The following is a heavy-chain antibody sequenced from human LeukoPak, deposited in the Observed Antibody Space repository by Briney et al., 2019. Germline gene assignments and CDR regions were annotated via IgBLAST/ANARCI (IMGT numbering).Heavy chain of an antibody. D-gene: IGHD6-13*01. CDR2: IIPIFGTA. V-gene: IGHV1-69*13. J-gene: IGHJ6*03. CDR1: GGTFSSYA. Sequence: SVKVSCKASGGTFSSYAISWVRQAPGQGLEWMGGIIPIFGTANYAQKFQGRVTITADESTSTADMELNSLRSEDTAVYYCARGRGASSWFSMDYYYYMDVWGKGTTVTVPS. CDR3: ARGRGASSWFSMDYYYYMDV.